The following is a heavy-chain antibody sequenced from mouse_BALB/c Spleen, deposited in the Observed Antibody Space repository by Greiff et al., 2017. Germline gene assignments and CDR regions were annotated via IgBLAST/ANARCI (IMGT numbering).Heavy chain of an antibody. J-gene: IGHJ4*01. D-gene: IGHD2-2*01. CDR3: ARAYGYDRGYYYAMDY. CDR2: IWAGGST. V-gene: IGHV2-9*02. CDR1: GFSLTSYG. Sequence: VKLLESGPGLVAPSQSLSITCTVSGFSLTSYGVHWVRQPPGKGLEWLGVIWAGGSTNYNSALMSRLSISKDNSKSQVFLKMNSLQTDDTAMYYCARAYGYDRGYYYAMDYWGQGTSVTVSS.